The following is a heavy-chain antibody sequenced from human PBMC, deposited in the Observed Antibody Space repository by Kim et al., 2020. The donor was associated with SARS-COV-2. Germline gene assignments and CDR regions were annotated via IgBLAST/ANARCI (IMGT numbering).Heavy chain of an antibody. V-gene: IGHV1-69*02. D-gene: IGHD4-17*01. J-gene: IGHJ3*02. Sequence: QKVQGRVTITAHKSTSTAYMELSSLRSEDTAVYYCARSAAMQLLRCAFDIWGQGTMVTVSS. CDR3: ARSAAMQLLRCAFDI.